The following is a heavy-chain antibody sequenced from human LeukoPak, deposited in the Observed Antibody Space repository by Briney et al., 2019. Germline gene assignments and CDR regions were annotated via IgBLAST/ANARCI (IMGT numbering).Heavy chain of an antibody. CDR3: ATMDIVVVPAAPRDDY. V-gene: IGHV3-30*17. J-gene: IGHJ4*02. Sequence: PGGSLRLSCAASGFIFTNYPIHWVRQTPDKGLECVAIMSIDGNTKYYADSVKGRFTISRDNSKNTLYLQMNSLRAEDTAVYYCATMDIVVVPAAPRDDYWGQGTLVTVSS. D-gene: IGHD2-2*03. CDR2: MSIDGNTK. CDR1: GFIFTNYP.